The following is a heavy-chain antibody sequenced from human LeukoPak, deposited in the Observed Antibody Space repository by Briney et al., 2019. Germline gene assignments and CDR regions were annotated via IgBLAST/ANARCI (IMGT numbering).Heavy chain of an antibody. CDR3: ARGGDTSGYYYFEYFHH. V-gene: IGHV4-39*02. Sequence: PSETQSLTCTVSGGSISSSSYYWGWIRQPPGKGLEWIGSIYHSGSTYYNPSLKSRVTISVDTSKNHFSLKLSSVTAADTAVYYCARGGDTSGYYYFEYFHHWGQGTLVAVSS. CDR2: IYHSGST. J-gene: IGHJ1*01. CDR1: GGSISSSSYY. D-gene: IGHD3-22*01.